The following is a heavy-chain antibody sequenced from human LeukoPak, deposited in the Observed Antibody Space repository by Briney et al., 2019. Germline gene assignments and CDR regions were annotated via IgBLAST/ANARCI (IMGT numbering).Heavy chain of an antibody. D-gene: IGHD3-16*02. Sequence: GGSLRLSCAVSGFTFSSYGMHWVRQAPGKGLEWVAVISYDGSNKYYADSVKGRFTISRDNSKNTLYLQMNSLRAEDTAVYYCAKMGGLSTVPFALDYWGQGTLVTVSS. CDR3: AKMGGLSTVPFALDY. V-gene: IGHV3-30*18. CDR2: ISYDGSNK. CDR1: GFTFSSYG. J-gene: IGHJ4*02.